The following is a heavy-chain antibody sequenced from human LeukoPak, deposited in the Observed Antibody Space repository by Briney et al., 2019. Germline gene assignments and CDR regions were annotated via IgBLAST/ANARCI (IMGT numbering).Heavy chain of an antibody. CDR3: ARVGHSSGWYEGY. CDR1: GFTFSSYS. V-gene: IGHV3-21*01. J-gene: IGHJ4*02. Sequence: PGGSLRLSCAASGFTFSSYSMNWVRRAPGKGLELVSSISSSSSYIYYADSVKGRFTISRDNAKNSLYLQMNSLRAEDTAVYYCARVGHSSGWYEGYWGQGTLVTVSS. CDR2: ISSSSSYI. D-gene: IGHD6-19*01.